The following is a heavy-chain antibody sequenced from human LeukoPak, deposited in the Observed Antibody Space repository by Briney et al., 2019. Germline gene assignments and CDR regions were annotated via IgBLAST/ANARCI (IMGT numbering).Heavy chain of an antibody. Sequence: SETLSLTCTVSGGSISSGDYYWSWIRQPPGKGLEWIGYIYYSGSTYYNPSLKSRVTISVDTSKNQFSLKLSSVTAADTAMYYCARMGVSGYFDWLCDYWGQGTLVTVSS. CDR3: ARMGVSGYFDWLCDY. J-gene: IGHJ4*02. D-gene: IGHD3-9*01. V-gene: IGHV4-30-4*08. CDR2: IYYSGST. CDR1: GGSISSGDYY.